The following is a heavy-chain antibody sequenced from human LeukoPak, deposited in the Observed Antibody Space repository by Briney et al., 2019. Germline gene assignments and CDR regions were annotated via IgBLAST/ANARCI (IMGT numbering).Heavy chain of an antibody. CDR1: GGSFSGYY. CDR3: AKQDVVADAFDI. Sequence: PSETLSLTCAVYGGSFSGYYWSWIRQPPGKGLEWIGEIHHSGSTNYNPSLKSRVTISVDTSKNQFSLKLSSVTAADTAVYYCAKQDVVADAFDIWGQGTMVTVSS. CDR2: IHHSGST. D-gene: IGHD2-21*01. V-gene: IGHV4-34*01. J-gene: IGHJ3*02.